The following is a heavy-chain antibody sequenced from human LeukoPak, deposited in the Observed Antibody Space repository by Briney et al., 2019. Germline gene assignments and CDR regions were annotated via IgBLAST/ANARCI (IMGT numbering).Heavy chain of an antibody. CDR3: AKDWVRGVTPNYYYYGMDV. CDR2: IWSEGSNK. Sequence: GGSLRLSCAASGFTVRTYGMNWVRQAQGKGLEWVAVIWSEGSNKEYVDSVKGRFTISRDNSRNTLSLQMNSLRAEDTAVYYCAKDWVRGVTPNYYYYGMDVWGQGTTVTVSS. V-gene: IGHV3-33*06. D-gene: IGHD3-10*01. J-gene: IGHJ6*02. CDR1: GFTVRTYG.